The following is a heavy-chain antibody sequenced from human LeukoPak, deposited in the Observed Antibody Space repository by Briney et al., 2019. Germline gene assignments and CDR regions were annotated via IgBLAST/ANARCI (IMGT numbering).Heavy chain of an antibody. D-gene: IGHD3-22*01. J-gene: IGHJ4*02. CDR2: ISGGGGNT. CDR3: AKDQYDSSGYYPDY. Sequence: GGSLRLSCAASGFTFSSYAMSWVRQAPGKGLEWVSAISGGGGNTYYADSVKGRFTISRDNSKNTLYLQMNSLRAEDTAVHYCAKDQYDSSGYYPDYWGQGTLVTVSS. CDR1: GFTFSSYA. V-gene: IGHV3-23*01.